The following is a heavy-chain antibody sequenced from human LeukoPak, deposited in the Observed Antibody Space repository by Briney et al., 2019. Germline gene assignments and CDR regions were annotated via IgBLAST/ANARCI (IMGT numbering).Heavy chain of an antibody. Sequence: SETLSLTCAVSGDSIKSGHWWTWVRHSPGKGLEWIGEIYHSGSTNYNPSLKSRVIISVDKSKNNFSLRLASVTAADTAVYYCAREALEYFLFDYWGQGTLVTVSS. V-gene: IGHV4-4*02. CDR2: IYHSGST. J-gene: IGHJ4*02. CDR3: AREALEYFLFDY. D-gene: IGHD6-6*01. CDR1: GDSIKSGHW.